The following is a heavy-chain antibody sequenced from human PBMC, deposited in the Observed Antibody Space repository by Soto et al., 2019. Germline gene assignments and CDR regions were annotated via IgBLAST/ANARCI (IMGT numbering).Heavy chain of an antibody. J-gene: IGHJ4*02. CDR2: ISYDGNKK. CDR3: ARSVAVAGLDY. D-gene: IGHD6-19*01. V-gene: IGHV3-30-3*01. Sequence: QVQLVESGGGVVQPGRSLRLSCAASGFTLSSYSMHWVRQAPGKGLEWVGVISYDGNKKYYRDSVKCRFSISRDTSNNTVHLQMNSLRPDDTAVYYCARSVAVAGLDYWGQGSLVAVSS. CDR1: GFTLSSYS.